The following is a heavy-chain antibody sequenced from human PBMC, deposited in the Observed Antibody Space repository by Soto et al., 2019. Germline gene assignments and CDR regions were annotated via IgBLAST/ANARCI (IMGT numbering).Heavy chain of an antibody. Sequence: QMNLVESGGGVVQPGRSLRLSCAASGFVFSDYGMHWVRQAPGKGLEWVALITNDGNNEYYRESVKGRFSISRGRSTNSVDLLMNSLRPEDTAVYYCAKEGPRGGRHFYYARDVWGQETTVTVSS. V-gene: IGHV3-30*18. J-gene: IGHJ6*02. D-gene: IGHD1-26*01. CDR3: AKEGPRGGRHFYYARDV. CDR1: GFVFSDYG. CDR2: ITNDGNNE.